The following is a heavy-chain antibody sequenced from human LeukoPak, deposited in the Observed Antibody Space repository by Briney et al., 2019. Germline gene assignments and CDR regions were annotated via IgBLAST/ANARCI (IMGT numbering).Heavy chain of an antibody. CDR3: ADSSTGGY. D-gene: IGHD6-13*01. CDR1: GFTLSSYR. V-gene: IGHV3-21*05. CDR2: ISSSSSYI. Sequence: PGGSLRLSCAASGFTLSSYRMNWVRQAPGKRVEWVSDISSSSSYIYHADTVKGRFTSSRGNAKSSLFMQMNSLRAEDSAVYYWADSSTGGYWGQGTLVTVSS. J-gene: IGHJ4*02.